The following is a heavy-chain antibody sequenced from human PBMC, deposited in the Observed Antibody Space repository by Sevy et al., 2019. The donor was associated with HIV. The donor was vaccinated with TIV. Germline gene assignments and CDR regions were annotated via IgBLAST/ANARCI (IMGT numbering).Heavy chain of an antibody. V-gene: IGHV3-23*01. CDR2: ISGSGGST. J-gene: IGHJ4*02. Sequence: GGSLRLSCAASGFTFSSYAMSWVRQAPGMGLEWVSAISGSGGSTYYADSVKGRFTISRDNSKNTLYLQMNSLRAEDTAVYYCAKSLGSANYLFDYWGQGTLVTVSS. CDR1: GFTFSSYA. D-gene: IGHD3-10*01. CDR3: AKSLGSANYLFDY.